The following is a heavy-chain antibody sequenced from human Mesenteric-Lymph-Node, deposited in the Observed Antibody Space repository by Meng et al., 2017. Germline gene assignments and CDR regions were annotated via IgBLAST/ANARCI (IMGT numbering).Heavy chain of an antibody. CDR1: GGSIISHY. V-gene: IGHV4-59*11. Sequence: SETLSLTCSVSGGSIISHYWSWIRQPPEKGLEWIGYIYYTGTANYNPSLKSRVTISVDTSKNQFSLNLRYVTAADTAVYYCARGDQFFDYWGQGMLVTVSS. CDR3: ARGDQFFDY. CDR2: IYYTGTA. D-gene: IGHD5-24*01. J-gene: IGHJ4*02.